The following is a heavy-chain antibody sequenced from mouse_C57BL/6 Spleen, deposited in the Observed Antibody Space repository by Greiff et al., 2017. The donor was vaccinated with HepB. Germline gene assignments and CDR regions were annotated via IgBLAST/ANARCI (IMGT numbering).Heavy chain of an antibody. Sequence: EVKVEESGGGLVQPGGSMKLSCVASGFTFSNYWMNWVRQSPEKGLEWVAQIRLKSDNYATHYAESVKGRFTISRDDSKSSVYLQMNNLRAEDTGIYYCTRGDDYGVGYFDVWGTGTTVTVSS. CDR3: TRGDDYGVGYFDV. D-gene: IGHD2-4*01. CDR2: IRLKSDNYAT. V-gene: IGHV6-3*01. CDR1: GFTFSNYW. J-gene: IGHJ1*03.